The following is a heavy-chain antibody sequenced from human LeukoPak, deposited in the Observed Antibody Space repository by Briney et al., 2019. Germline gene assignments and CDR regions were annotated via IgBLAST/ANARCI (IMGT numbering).Heavy chain of an antibody. V-gene: IGHV3-23*01. CDR2: IIGGGGST. J-gene: IGHJ4*02. CDR1: GFSFSSHG. D-gene: IGHD2-2*01. Sequence: GGTLRLSCATSGFSFSSHGMSWVRQAPGKGLEWVSGIIGGGGSTYYADSVKGRFTISGDNSRNTLFLQMNSLRAEDTAVYYCAHGAMYQLDYWGQGTLVTVSS. CDR3: AHGAMYQLDY.